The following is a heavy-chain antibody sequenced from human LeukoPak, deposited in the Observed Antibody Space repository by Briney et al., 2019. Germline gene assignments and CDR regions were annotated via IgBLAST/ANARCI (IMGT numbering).Heavy chain of an antibody. CDR2: SSLSLIT. J-gene: IGHJ4*02. CDR3: ARASVSESIVVIRGFDY. CDR1: GGTFSSYA. V-gene: IGHV1-69*04. Sequence: GSSVKVSCKASGGTFSSYAISWVQRPLDKPLSACKGSSLSLITKYAQNFQGRVMITADKSTSTAYMELSSLRSDDTAVYYCARASVSESIVVIRGFDYWGQGTLVTVSS. D-gene: IGHD3-22*01.